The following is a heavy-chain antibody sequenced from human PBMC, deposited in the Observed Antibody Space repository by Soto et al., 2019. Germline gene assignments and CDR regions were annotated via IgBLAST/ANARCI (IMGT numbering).Heavy chain of an antibody. V-gene: IGHV5-51*01. CDR2: IYPGDSDT. D-gene: IGHD3-3*01. Sequence: GESLKISCKGSGYSFTSYWIGWGRQMPGKGLEWMGIIYPGDSDTRYSPSFQGQVTISADKSISTAYLQWSSLKASDTAMYYCARLPSEGYDFWSGYPGNWFDPWGQGTLVTVSS. CDR3: ARLPSEGYDFWSGYPGNWFDP. CDR1: GYSFTSYW. J-gene: IGHJ5*02.